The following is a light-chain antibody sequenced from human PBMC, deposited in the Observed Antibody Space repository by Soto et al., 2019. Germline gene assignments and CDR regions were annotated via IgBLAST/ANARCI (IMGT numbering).Light chain of an antibody. CDR3: QQGYTSAIT. Sequence: DIQMTQSPSSLSASVGDRVTITCRASQSIGKHLNWYQKKPGKDPKFLIYAASNLQSGVPSRFSGSGSGTDFNLTVNSLQTEDFATYECQQGYTSAITFGQGTRREIK. J-gene: IGKJ5*01. CDR2: AAS. V-gene: IGKV1-39*01. CDR1: QSIGKH.